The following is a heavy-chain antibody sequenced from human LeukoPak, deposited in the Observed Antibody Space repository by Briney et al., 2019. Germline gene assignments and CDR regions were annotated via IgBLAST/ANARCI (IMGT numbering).Heavy chain of an antibody. CDR1: GGSISSSSYY. J-gene: IGHJ4*02. D-gene: IGHD4-17*01. CDR3: ARHPTYTVTEIDY. V-gene: IGHV4-39*01. CDR2: IYYSGST. Sequence: SETLSPTCTISGGSISSSSYYWGWIRQPPGKGLEWIGSIYYSGSTYYNPSLKSRVTISVDTSKNQFSLKLSSVTAADTAVYYCARHPTYTVTEIDYWGQGTLVTVSS.